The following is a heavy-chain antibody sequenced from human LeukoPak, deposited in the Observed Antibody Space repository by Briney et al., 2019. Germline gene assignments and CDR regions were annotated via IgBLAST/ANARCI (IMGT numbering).Heavy chain of an antibody. CDR2: IGASGSTI. CDR3: AKDSDYYYYMDV. CDR1: GFTFRKHY. J-gene: IGHJ6*03. V-gene: IGHV3-11*01. Sequence: PGGSLRLSCAASGFTFRKHYMSWIRQAPGRGPEWVAYIGASGSTIYYRDSVNGRFTISRDNAKNSLHLQMNSLRAEDTAVYYCAKDSDYYYYMDVWGKGTTVTVSS.